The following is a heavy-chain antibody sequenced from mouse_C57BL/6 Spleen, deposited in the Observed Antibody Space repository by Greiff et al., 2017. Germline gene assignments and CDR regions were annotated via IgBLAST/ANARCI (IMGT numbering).Heavy chain of an antibody. CDR1: GFTFSDYG. CDR2: ISSGSSTI. Sequence: EVQRVESGGGLVKPGGSLKLSCAASGFTFSDYGMHWVRQAPEKGLEWVAYISSGSSTIYYADTVKGRFTISRDNAKHTLFLQMTSLRAEDTARYYCARGGGAYWGQGTLVTVSA. CDR3: ARGGGAY. V-gene: IGHV5-17*01. J-gene: IGHJ3*01.